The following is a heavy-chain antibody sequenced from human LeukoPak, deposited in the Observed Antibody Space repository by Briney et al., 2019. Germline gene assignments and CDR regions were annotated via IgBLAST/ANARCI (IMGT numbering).Heavy chain of an antibody. J-gene: IGHJ6*03. D-gene: IGHD3-16*01. V-gene: IGHV4-30-4*07. Sequence: PSETLSLTCAVSSVSISGGGYCWNCIRQPPGKGLEWIGYICYSGITYYNPSLKSRLTMSLDTSNNQFSLHLSSVTAADTAVYYCARQVGRGTQVYYMDVWGKGTTVTVSS. CDR3: ARQVGRGTQVYYMDV. CDR2: ICYSGIT. CDR1: SVSISGGGYC.